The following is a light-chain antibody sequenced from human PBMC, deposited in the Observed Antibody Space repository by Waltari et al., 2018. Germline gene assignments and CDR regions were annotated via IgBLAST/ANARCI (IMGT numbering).Light chain of an antibody. V-gene: IGKV2-28*01. J-gene: IGKJ2*01. CDR1: PILLHNRGYLY. CDR2: LDS. Sequence: DIVMTQSPLSLPVTHGEPASLSCRSIPILLHNRGYLYLLWYQQKPGQSPQLLIYLDSNRAAGVPDRFSGSGSGTNFTLRITRVEAEDVGVYYCMQGLQVPYTFGQGTKLEI. CDR3: MQGLQVPYT.